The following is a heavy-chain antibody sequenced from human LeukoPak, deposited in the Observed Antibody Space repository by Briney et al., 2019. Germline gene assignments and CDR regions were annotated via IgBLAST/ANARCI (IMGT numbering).Heavy chain of an antibody. CDR1: GGSISSYY. CDR2: IYTSGST. D-gene: IGHD6-13*01. V-gene: IGHV4-4*07. Sequence: SETLSLTCTVSGGSISSYYWSWIRQPAGKGLEWIGRIYTSGSTNYNPSLKSRVTMSVDTSKNQFSLKLSSVTAADTAVYYCAREGYSSYYCYYYYMDVWGKGTTVTVSS. J-gene: IGHJ6*03. CDR3: AREGYSSYYCYYYYMDV.